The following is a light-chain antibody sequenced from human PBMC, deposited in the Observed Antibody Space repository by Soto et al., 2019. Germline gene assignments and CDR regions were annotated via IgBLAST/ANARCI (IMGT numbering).Light chain of an antibody. CDR2: DAS. Sequence: DIVLSLSPATLSLCKGERATVYCRDSQNIRKYLGWYQQKPGQAPRLLIYDASNSATGIPARFSGSGSGTDFTLTISRLEPEDFAVDFCQQYGSSPQRFVQGTKVDIK. V-gene: IGKV3-11*01. CDR3: QQYGSSPQR. J-gene: IGKJ1*01. CDR1: QNIRKY.